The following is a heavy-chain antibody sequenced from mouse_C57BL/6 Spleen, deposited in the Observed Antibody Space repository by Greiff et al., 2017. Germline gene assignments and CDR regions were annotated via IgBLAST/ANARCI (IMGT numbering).Heavy chain of an antibody. J-gene: IGHJ4*01. V-gene: IGHV1-80*01. CDR1: GYAFSSYW. D-gene: IGHD2-4*01. Sequence: VQLQQSGAELVKPGASVKISCKASGYAFSSYWMNWVKQRPGKGLEWIGQIYPGDGDTNYNGKFKGKATLTADKSSSTAYMQLSSLTSEDSAVYFCARYYDYIYAMDYCGQGTSVTVSS. CDR2: IYPGDGDT. CDR3: ARYYDYIYAMDY.